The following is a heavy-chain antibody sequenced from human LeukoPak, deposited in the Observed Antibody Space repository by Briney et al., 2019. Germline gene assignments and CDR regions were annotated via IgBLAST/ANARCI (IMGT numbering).Heavy chain of an antibody. J-gene: IGHJ4*02. CDR3: AKDYGNGGVNGRVDY. CDR1: GFTFDDYA. Sequence: GGSLRLSCAASGFTFDDYAMHWVRQAPGKGLEWVSLISWDGGSTYYADSVQGRFTISRDNSKNSLYLQMNSLRAEDTALYYCAKDYGNGGVNGRVDYWGQGTMATVPS. D-gene: IGHD2-8*02. V-gene: IGHV3-43D*03. CDR2: ISWDGGST.